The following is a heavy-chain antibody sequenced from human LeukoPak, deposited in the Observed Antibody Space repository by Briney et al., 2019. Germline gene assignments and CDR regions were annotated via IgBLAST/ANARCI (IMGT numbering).Heavy chain of an antibody. V-gene: IGHV3-23*01. CDR3: AKEGESGYSYYYYFDY. J-gene: IGHJ4*02. D-gene: IGHD5-18*01. Sequence: GGSLRLSCAASGFTFSSYAMSWVRQAPGKGLEWVSAISGSGGSTYYADSVKGRFTISRDNSKNTLYLQMNSLRAEDTAVYYCAKEGESGYSYYYYFDYWGQGTLVTVSS. CDR1: GFTFSSYA. CDR2: ISGSGGST.